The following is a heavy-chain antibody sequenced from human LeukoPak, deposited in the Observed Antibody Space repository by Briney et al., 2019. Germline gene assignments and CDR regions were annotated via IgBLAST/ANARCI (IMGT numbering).Heavy chain of an antibody. Sequence: SETLSLTCTVSGGSIRSDDYYWSWIHQPPGKGLEWIGYIFYTGNTHYNPSLQSRVTFSVDTSKNQFSLKLSSVTAADTAVYFCATVVVVAATNYYYYATDVWGQGTTVTVSS. D-gene: IGHD2-15*01. CDR1: GGSIRSDDYY. J-gene: IGHJ6*02. V-gene: IGHV4-30-4*01. CDR2: IFYTGNT. CDR3: ATVVVVAATNYYYYATDV.